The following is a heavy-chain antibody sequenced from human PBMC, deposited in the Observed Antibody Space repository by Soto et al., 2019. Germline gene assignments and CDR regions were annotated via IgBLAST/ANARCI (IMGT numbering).Heavy chain of an antibody. CDR3: ARDIVTVAARGAFDI. CDR2: ISAYNGNT. V-gene: IGHV1-18*01. J-gene: IGHJ3*02. D-gene: IGHD1-26*01. CDR1: GYTFTSYG. Sequence: QVKLVQSGAEVKKPGASVKVSCKASGYTFTSYGISWVRQAPGQGLEWMGWISAYNGNTNYAQKRQGRVTMTTDTSTSTAYMEVRSLRSDDTAVYYCARDIVTVAARGAFDIWGQGTMVTVSS.